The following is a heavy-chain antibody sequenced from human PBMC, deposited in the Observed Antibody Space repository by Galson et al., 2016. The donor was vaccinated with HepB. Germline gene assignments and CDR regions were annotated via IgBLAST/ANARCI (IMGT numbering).Heavy chain of an antibody. CDR3: ARRWSGWSLFDS. CDR1: GYSFSSYW. D-gene: IGHD6-19*01. V-gene: IGHV5-51*01. Sequence: QSGAEVKKPGESLKISCRGSGYSFSSYWIGWVRQMPGKGLEWLGNIYPGDSDTRYSPSFQGQVSISADKSITTAYLQWSSLKASDTAFYYCARRWSGWSLFDSWGQRTQVTVSS. J-gene: IGHJ4*02. CDR2: IYPGDSDT.